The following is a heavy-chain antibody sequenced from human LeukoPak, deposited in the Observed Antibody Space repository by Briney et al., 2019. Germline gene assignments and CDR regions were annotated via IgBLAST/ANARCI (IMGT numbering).Heavy chain of an antibody. D-gene: IGHD6-6*01. Sequence: GGSLRLSCAASGFTLSSYWMSWVRQAPGKRLEWWANINQDGSEKYYVDSVKGRFIISRDNAKNSLFLQMNILTAEDTAIYYCVREGAYSTSSPAGYWGQGTLVSVSS. J-gene: IGHJ4*02. CDR3: VREGAYSTSSPAGY. CDR1: GFTLSSYW. V-gene: IGHV3-7*01. CDR2: INQDGSEK.